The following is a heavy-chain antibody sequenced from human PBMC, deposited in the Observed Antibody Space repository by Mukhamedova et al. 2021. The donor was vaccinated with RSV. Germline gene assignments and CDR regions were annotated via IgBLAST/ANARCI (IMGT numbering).Heavy chain of an antibody. J-gene: IGHJ6*03. CDR3: AKDRFFLSVYYYYYMDV. D-gene: IGHD2/OR15-2a*01. Sequence: GLEWVAVISYDGSNKYYADSVKGRFTISRDNSKNTLYLQMNSLRAEDTAVYYCAKDRFFLSVYYYYYMDVWGKGTTVTVSS. CDR2: ISYDGSNK. V-gene: IGHV3-30*18.